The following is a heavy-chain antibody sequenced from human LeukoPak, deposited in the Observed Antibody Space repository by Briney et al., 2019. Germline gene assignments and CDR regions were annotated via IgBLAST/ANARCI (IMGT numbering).Heavy chain of an antibody. CDR1: GFTFDDYA. D-gene: IGHD1-26*01. J-gene: IGHJ4*02. CDR3: AKGRGRYWTFFDF. CDR2: ISWNSGSI. Sequence: GGSLRLSCAVSGFTFDDYAMHWVRQAPGKGLEWVSGISWNSGSIYYADSVKGRFTISRDNANNSLYLQMNSLRPEDTALYYCAKGRGRYWTFFDFWGQGTLVSVSS. V-gene: IGHV3-9*01.